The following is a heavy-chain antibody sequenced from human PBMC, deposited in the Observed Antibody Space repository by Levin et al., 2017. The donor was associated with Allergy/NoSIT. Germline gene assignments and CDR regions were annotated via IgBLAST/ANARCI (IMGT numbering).Heavy chain of an antibody. Sequence: GGSLRLSCAASGFTFSSYAMHWVRQAPGKGLEWVAVISYDGSNKYYADSVKGRFTISRDNSKNTLYLQMNSLRAEDTAVYYCARENLQQLVPDYWGQGTLVTVSS. CDR2: ISYDGSNK. V-gene: IGHV3-30-3*01. J-gene: IGHJ4*02. D-gene: IGHD6-13*01. CDR3: ARENLQQLVPDY. CDR1: GFTFSSYA.